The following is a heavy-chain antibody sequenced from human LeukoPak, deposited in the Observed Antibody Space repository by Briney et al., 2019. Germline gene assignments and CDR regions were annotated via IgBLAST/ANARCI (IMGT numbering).Heavy chain of an antibody. J-gene: IGHJ4*02. Sequence: SVKVSCKASGGTFISHAISWVRQAPGQGLEGVGGIIPIFGTTNYAQKFQGRVTITTDESTSTGYMELRSLRSDDTAVYYCARGDSGYDYGFDNWGQGTLVTVS. CDR2: IIPIFGTT. D-gene: IGHD5-12*01. V-gene: IGHV1-69*05. CDR3: ARGDSGYDYGFDN. CDR1: GGTFISHA.